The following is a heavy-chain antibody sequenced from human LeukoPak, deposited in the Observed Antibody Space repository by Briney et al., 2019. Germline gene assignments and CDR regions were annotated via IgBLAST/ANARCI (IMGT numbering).Heavy chain of an antibody. CDR2: ISGSGGST. CDR3: AKDMDYVWGSYRYSVGFDY. V-gene: IGHV3-23*01. CDR1: GFTFSSYG. D-gene: IGHD3-16*02. Sequence: GGSLRLSCAASGFTFSSYGMSWVRQAPGKGLEWVSAISGSGGSTYYADAVKGRFTISRDNSKNTLYLQMNSLRAEDTAVYYCAKDMDYVWGSYRYSVGFDYWGQGTLVTVSS. J-gene: IGHJ4*02.